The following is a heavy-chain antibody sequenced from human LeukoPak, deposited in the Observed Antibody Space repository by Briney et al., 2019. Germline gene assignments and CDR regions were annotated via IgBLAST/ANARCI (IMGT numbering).Heavy chain of an antibody. V-gene: IGHV3-23*01. D-gene: IGHD7-27*01. Sequence: PSETLSLTCTVSGGSISSYYWSWIRQPPGKGPEWVSTISTSGGNTYYADSVKGRFTISRDNSKNTLHLQMNTLRGEDTALYYCGKVTLTGWNFRGLDVWGQGTTVTVSS. CDR1: GGSISSYY. CDR3: GKVTLTGWNFRGLDV. CDR2: ISTSGGNT. J-gene: IGHJ6*02.